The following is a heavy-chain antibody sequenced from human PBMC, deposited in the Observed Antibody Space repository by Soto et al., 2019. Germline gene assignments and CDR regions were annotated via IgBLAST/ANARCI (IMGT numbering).Heavy chain of an antibody. J-gene: IGHJ4*02. Sequence: GGSLRLSCAASGFTFSSYSMSWVRQAPGKGLEWVSGFRSSGDDGTTYYADSVKGRFTISRDNSKNTLFLQMKSLRAEDTAIYYCAKKVNSGSGSQYLDYWGQGTMVTVYS. CDR3: AKKVNSGSGSQYLDY. CDR2: FRSSGDDGTT. V-gene: IGHV3-23*01. CDR1: GFTFSSYS. D-gene: IGHD3-10*01.